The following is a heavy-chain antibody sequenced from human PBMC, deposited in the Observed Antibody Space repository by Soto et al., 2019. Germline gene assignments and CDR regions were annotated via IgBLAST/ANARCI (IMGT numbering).Heavy chain of an antibody. J-gene: IGHJ4*02. CDR2: ITINGNT. CDR3: SRETGENWTYEDH. V-gene: IGHV4-4*07. Sequence: QVQPQESGPGLVKPSDTLSLTCRVSGAYISDFSWSWIRQPAGKGLEWIGRITINGNTQKNASFKRPVTMSIDTARNHFSQILQSALAADTALYYCSRETGENWTYEDHWGPGTLVTVSS. D-gene: IGHD1-7*01. CDR1: GAYISDFS.